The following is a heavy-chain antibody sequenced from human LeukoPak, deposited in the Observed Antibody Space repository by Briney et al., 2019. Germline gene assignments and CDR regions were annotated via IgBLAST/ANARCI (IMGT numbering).Heavy chain of an antibody. D-gene: IGHD6-19*01. Sequence: VSVKVSCKASGYTFTGYYMHWVRQAPGQGLEWMGWINPNSGNTGYAQKFQGRVTMTRNTSISTAYMELSSLRSEDTAVYYCARVQWLAPQYYFDYWGQGTLVTVSS. CDR1: GYTFTGYY. J-gene: IGHJ4*02. V-gene: IGHV1-8*02. CDR2: INPNSGNT. CDR3: ARVQWLAPQYYFDY.